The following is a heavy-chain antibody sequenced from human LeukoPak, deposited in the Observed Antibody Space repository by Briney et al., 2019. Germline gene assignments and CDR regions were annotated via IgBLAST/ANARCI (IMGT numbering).Heavy chain of an antibody. D-gene: IGHD2-2*01. CDR3: ARDRADCSSTSCYLYYYSGMDV. CDR1: GFTFSSYG. V-gene: IGHV3-33*01. Sequence: GGSLRLSCAASGFTFSSYGMHWVRQAPGKGLEWVAVIWYDGSNKYYADSVKGRFTISRDNSKNTLYLQMNSLRAEDTAVYYCARDRADCSSTSCYLYYYSGMDVWGQGTTVTVSS. J-gene: IGHJ6*02. CDR2: IWYDGSNK.